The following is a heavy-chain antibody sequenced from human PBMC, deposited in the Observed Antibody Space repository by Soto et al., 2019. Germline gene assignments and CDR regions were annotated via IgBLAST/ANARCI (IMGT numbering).Heavy chain of an antibody. CDR3: ARELSGPARLDY. CDR1: GFTFSSYW. V-gene: IGHV3-7*01. D-gene: IGHD2-15*01. J-gene: IGHJ4*02. CDR2: IRQDEKEK. Sequence: GGSLRLSCAGSGFTFSSYWMSWFRQAPGKGLEWVANIRQDEKEKYYVDSVKGRFTISRDNAKNSLYLQMNGLRVEDTAVYYCARELSGPARLDYWGQGTLVTVSS.